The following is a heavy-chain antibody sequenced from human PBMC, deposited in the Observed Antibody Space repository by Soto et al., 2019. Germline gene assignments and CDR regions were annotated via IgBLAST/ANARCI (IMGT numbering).Heavy chain of an antibody. CDR1: EFTFSIYW. D-gene: IGHD2-15*01. CDR2: INQDGGEK. Sequence: EVQLVESGGGLVQPGGYLRLSCAASEFTFSIYWMTWVRQAPGKGLEWVANINQDGGEKYYVDSVKGRFTISRDNAKNSLYLQMNSLRADDTAVYYCAACTGGRCQTFDPWGQGTLVTVSS. J-gene: IGHJ5*02. CDR3: AACTGGRCQTFDP. V-gene: IGHV3-7*01.